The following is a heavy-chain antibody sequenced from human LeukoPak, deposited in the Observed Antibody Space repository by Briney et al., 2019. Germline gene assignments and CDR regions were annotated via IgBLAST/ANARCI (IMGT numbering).Heavy chain of an antibody. Sequence: GGSLRLSCAASGFTFSNYAMSLVRQAPGKGLEWVSAIDSGGGTYYADSVKGRFTISRDNSKNTLYLQLNSLRAEDTAVYYCAKGPQGDWGQGALVTVSS. J-gene: IGHJ4*02. V-gene: IGHV3-23*01. CDR1: GFTFSNYA. D-gene: IGHD3-16*01. CDR3: AKGPQGD. CDR2: IDSGGGT.